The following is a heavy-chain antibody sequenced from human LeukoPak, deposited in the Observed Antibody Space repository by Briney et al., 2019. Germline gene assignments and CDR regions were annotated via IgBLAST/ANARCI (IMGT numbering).Heavy chain of an antibody. D-gene: IGHD3-22*01. V-gene: IGHV4-34*01. CDR3: ALTNHYYDSTGKVHDAFDS. Sequence: SEALSLTCAVSAGSFSGYYWNWIRQPPGKGLEWIGEVNHSGITNYNPSLKSRVTISVDTSNSQISLRLTSVTAADTAVYYCALTNHYYDSTGKVHDAFDSWGQGTMVTVSS. J-gene: IGHJ3*02. CDR1: AGSFSGYY. CDR2: VNHSGIT.